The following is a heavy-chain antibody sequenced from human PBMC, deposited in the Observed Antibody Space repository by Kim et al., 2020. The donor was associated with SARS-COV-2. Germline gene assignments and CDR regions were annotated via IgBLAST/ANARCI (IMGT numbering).Heavy chain of an antibody. J-gene: IGHJ6*02. CDR3: ARVGTHQWLVRASYYGMDV. D-gene: IGHD6-19*01. Sequence: ASVKVSCKASGYTFTSYDINWVRQATGQGLEWMGWMNPNSGNTGYAQKFQGRVTMTRNTSISTAYMELSSLRSEDTAVYYCARVGTHQWLVRASYYGMDVWGQGTTVTVSS. CDR1: GYTFTSYD. V-gene: IGHV1-8*01. CDR2: MNPNSGNT.